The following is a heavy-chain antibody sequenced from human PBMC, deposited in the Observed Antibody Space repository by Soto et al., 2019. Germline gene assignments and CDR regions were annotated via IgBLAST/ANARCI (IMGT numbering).Heavy chain of an antibody. J-gene: IGHJ5*02. CDR2: ISVDNDET. CDR3: ARWISGGYSDWFDP. CDR1: AYTFARYG. V-gene: IGHV1-18*04. Sequence: QVQLVQSGAEVKKPGASVKVSCKASAYTFARYGISWVRQTPGQGLEWMGWISVDNDETKYAQKIQGRVTMTTDSSTSTAYMELRSLTSDDTAVYYCARWISGGYSDWFDPWGQGTLVTVSS. D-gene: IGHD1-26*01.